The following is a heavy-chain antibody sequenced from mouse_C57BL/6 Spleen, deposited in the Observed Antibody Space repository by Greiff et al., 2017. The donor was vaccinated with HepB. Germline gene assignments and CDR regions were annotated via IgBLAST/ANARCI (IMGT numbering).Heavy chain of an antibody. CDR2: IRSKSNNYAK. V-gene: IGHV10-1*01. J-gene: IGHJ2*01. CDR3: VRLGEDYFDY. D-gene: IGHD4-1*01. Sequence: EVQVVESGGGLVQPKGSLKLSCAASGFSFNTYAMNWVRQAPGKGLEWVARIRSKSNNYAKYYADSVKDRFTISRDDSESMLYLQMNNLKTEDTAMYYCVRLGEDYFDYWGQGTTLTVSS. CDR1: GFSFNTYA.